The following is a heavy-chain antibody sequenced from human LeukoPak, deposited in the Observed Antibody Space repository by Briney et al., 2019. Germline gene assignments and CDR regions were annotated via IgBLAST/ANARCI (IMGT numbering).Heavy chain of an antibody. V-gene: IGHV1-2*02. D-gene: IGHD3-22*01. CDR3: ARDRDTYYHDSSGYRNWFDP. CDR2: INPNSGGT. J-gene: IGHJ5*02. Sequence: ASVKVSCKASGYTFTGYYMHWVRQAPGQGLEWMGWINPNSGGTNYAQKFQGRVTMTRDTSISTAYMELSRLRSDDTAVYYCARDRDTYYHDSSGYRNWFDPWGQGTLVTVSS. CDR1: GYTFTGYY.